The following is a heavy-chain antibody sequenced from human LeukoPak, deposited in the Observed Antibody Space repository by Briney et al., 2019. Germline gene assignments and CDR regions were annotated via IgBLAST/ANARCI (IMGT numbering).Heavy chain of an antibody. D-gene: IGHD1-1*01. CDR3: ARGRVSSSTWYSTYYYYFYMDV. Sequence: SETLSLTCSVSDDSITMYYWTWIRQPPGKGLEWIGYVDHTGSTNFNPSLNGRVSISRDTTKNLFSLRLRSVTAADTAVYFCARGRVSSSTWYSTYYYYFYMDVWGKGTTVTISS. V-gene: IGHV4-59*01. J-gene: IGHJ6*03. CDR1: DDSITMYY. CDR2: VDHTGST.